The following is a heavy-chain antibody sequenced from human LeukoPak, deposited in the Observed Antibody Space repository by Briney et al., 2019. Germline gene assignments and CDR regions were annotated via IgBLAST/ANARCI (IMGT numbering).Heavy chain of an antibody. Sequence: ASVKVSRKASGYTFTSYYMHWVRQAPGQGLEWMGIINPSGGSTSYAQKFQGRVTMTRDTSISTAYMELSRLRSDDTAVYYCARDSYYYDSSGYFGYWGQGTLVTVSS. D-gene: IGHD3-22*01. CDR3: ARDSYYYDSSGYFGY. CDR2: INPSGGST. CDR1: GYTFTSYY. V-gene: IGHV1-46*01. J-gene: IGHJ4*02.